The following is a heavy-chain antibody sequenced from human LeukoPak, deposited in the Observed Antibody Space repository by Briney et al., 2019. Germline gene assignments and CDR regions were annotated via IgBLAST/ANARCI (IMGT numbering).Heavy chain of an antibody. J-gene: IGHJ6*02. Sequence: GGSLRLSCAASRFTFSSYVMSWVRQAPGKVLECVSAISGSGRSTYYVDSVKGRFTISRDNSKNTLYLQMNSLRAEDTAVYYCAKIPGYSYGLDYYYYGMDVWGQGTTVTVSS. CDR3: AKIPGYSYGLDYYYYGMDV. CDR1: RFTFSSYV. CDR2: ISGSGRST. D-gene: IGHD5-18*01. V-gene: IGHV3-23*01.